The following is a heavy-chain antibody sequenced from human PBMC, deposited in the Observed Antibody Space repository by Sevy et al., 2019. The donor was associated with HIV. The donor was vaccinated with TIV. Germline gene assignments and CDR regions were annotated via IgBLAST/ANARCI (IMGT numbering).Heavy chain of an antibody. J-gene: IGHJ4*02. CDR1: GFTFSSYS. V-gene: IGHV3-21*01. D-gene: IGHD6-13*01. Sequence: GGSLRLSCAASGFTFSSYSMNWVRQAPGKGLEWVSSISGLNNYIYYADSVKGRFTISRDNAKKSLYLQMNSLRAEDTAVYYCAREGDSWLPFDYWGQGTLVTVSS. CDR3: AREGDSWLPFDY. CDR2: ISGLNNYI.